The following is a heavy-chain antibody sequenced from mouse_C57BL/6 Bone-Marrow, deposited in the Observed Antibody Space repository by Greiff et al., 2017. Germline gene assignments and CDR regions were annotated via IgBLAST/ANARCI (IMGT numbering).Heavy chain of an antibody. D-gene: IGHD2-1*01. CDR3: ASYCNYDDYYSFDY. J-gene: IGHJ4*01. CDR1: GFTFSDYY. CDR2: ISNGGGST. Sequence: DVMLVESGGGLVQPGGSLKLSCAASGFTFSDYYMYWVRQTPEKRLEWVAYISNGGGSTYYPDTVKGRFTISRDNAKNTVYLQMSRLMYEDTSMYYCASYCNYDDYYSFDYWGQGTLVTVSS. V-gene: IGHV5-12*01.